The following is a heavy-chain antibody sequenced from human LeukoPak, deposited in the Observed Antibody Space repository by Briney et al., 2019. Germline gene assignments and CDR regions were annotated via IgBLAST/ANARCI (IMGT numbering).Heavy chain of an antibody. J-gene: IGHJ6*03. Sequence: SVNVSCKASGGTFSGYAVSWVRQAPGQGLEWMGGIIPIFGTANYAQKFQGRATNTADESTSTAYMELSSLRSEDTAVYYCAADRASGSFYYYCYMDVWGKGTTVTISS. CDR1: GGTFSGYA. V-gene: IGHV1-69*13. CDR3: AADRASGSFYYYCYMDV. CDR2: IIPIFGTA. D-gene: IGHD3-10*01.